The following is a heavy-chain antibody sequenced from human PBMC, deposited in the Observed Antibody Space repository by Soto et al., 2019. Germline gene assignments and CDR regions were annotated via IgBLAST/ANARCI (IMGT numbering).Heavy chain of an antibody. CDR3: AGRSNRYGMDV. V-gene: IGHV3-53*01. Sequence: VGSLRLSCAASWFTVSSNYMSWVRQAPGKGLEWVSVIYSGGSTYYADSVKGRFTISRDNSKNTLYLQMNSLRAEDTAVYYCAGRSNRYGMDVWGQGTTVTVSS. J-gene: IGHJ6*02. CDR2: IYSGGST. CDR1: WFTVSSNY. D-gene: IGHD4-4*01.